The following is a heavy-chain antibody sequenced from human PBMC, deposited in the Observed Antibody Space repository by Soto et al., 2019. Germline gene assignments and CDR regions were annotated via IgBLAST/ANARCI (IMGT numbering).Heavy chain of an antibody. D-gene: IGHD3-9*01. Sequence: GGSVRLWCSASRFTFSSYAMYWVRQAPGKGVEFVSAIGIAEGSTYYAASVKGRFTISRHNSKNTLYLQMSGLRAEDKAVYYCVRCGRVRFFEDFDYLGQGTPVTVSS. CDR1: RFTFSSYA. V-gene: IGHV3-64D*06. CDR3: VRCGRVRFFEDFDY. CDR2: IGIAEGST. J-gene: IGHJ4*02.